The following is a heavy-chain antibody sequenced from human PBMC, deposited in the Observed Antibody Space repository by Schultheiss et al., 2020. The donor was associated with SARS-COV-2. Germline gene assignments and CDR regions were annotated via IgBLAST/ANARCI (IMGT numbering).Heavy chain of an antibody. J-gene: IGHJ6*03. Sequence: SETLSLTCTVSGGSISSYYWSWIRQPAGKGLEWIGRIYTSGSTNYNPSLKSRVTMSVDTSKNQFSLKLSSVTAADTAVYYCATLVVPAARRTPHYSYFYLDVWGKGTTVTVSS. V-gene: IGHV4-4*07. D-gene: IGHD2-2*01. CDR3: ATLVVPAARRTPHYSYFYLDV. CDR1: GGSISSYY. CDR2: IYTSGST.